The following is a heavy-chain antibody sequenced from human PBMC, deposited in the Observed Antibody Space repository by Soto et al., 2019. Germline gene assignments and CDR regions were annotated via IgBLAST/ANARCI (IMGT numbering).Heavy chain of an antibody. D-gene: IGHD2-2*01. CDR3: VSQRSTVPTQACFDY. V-gene: IGHV4-39*01. J-gene: IGHJ4*02. CDR2: VYYRGRS. Sequence: PSETLSLTCTDSGSSVTNSRYYWVWIRQSPGKGLEWLGSVYYRGRSYAKSSVKSRVTRSVDTSKNRFSLSLNSVTASDTAVYFCVSQRSTVPTQACFDYWGPGALVTVSS. CDR1: GSSVTNSRYY.